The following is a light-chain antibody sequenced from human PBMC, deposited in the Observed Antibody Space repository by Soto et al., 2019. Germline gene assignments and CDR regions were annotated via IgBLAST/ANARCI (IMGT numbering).Light chain of an antibody. V-gene: IGKV2-28*01. CDR2: FGS. J-gene: IGKJ5*01. Sequence: EIVMTQSPLTLPVTPGEPASISCRSSQSLLYKNTYTYLDWYVQKPGQSPQLLIYFGSNRAPGVPDRFSDSGSGTDFTLKINRVEAEDVVTYYCMQALQSLTFGQGTRLE. CDR3: MQALQSLT. CDR1: QSLLYKNTYTY.